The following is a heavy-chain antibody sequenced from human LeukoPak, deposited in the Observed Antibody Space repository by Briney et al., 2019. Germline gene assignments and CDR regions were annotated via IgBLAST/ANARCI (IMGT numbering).Heavy chain of an antibody. Sequence: GGSLRLSCAASGFTFSSYGMHWVRQAPGKGLEWVAIIWYDGSNKYYADSVKGRFTISRDNSKNTLYLQMNSLSADDTAVYYCARVGQGGYNSDYWGQGTLVTVSS. CDR3: ARVGQGGYNSDY. D-gene: IGHD5-24*01. J-gene: IGHJ4*02. CDR1: GFTFSSYG. CDR2: IWYDGSNK. V-gene: IGHV3-33*01.